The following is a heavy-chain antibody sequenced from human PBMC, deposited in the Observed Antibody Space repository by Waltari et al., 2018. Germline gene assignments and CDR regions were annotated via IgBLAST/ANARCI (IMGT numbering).Heavy chain of an antibody. J-gene: IGHJ4*02. CDR1: GGSISSSSYD. CDR3: ARHDYDSSGYYRYYFDY. Sequence: QLQLQESGPGLVKPSETLSLTCTVSGGSISSSSYDWGWIRQPPGKGLEWIGSIYYSGSTYYNPSLKSRVTISVDTSKNQFSLKLSSVTAADTAVYYCARHDYDSSGYYRYYFDYWGQGTLVTVS. D-gene: IGHD3-22*01. V-gene: IGHV4-39*01. CDR2: IYYSGST.